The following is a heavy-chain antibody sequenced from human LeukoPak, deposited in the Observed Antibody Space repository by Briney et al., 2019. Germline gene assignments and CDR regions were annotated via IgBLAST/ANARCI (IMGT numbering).Heavy chain of an antibody. V-gene: IGHV3-30-3*01. CDR3: TGGQRGIKY. Sequence: GRSLRLSCAASGFTFSSYAMHWVRQAPGKGLEWVAVISYDGSNKYYADSVKGRFTISRDNAQNSVYLQMNTLSAEDTAVYYCTGGQRGIKYWGQGILVTVSS. J-gene: IGHJ4*02. D-gene: IGHD7-27*01. CDR2: ISYDGSNK. CDR1: GFTFSSYA.